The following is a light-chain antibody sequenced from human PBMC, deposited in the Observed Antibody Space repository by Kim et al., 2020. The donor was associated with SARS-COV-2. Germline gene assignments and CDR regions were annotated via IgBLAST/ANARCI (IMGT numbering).Light chain of an antibody. V-gene: IGKV1-27*01. Sequence: ASVGDRGPITCRASQDIASSLAWYQQKPGKVPKLLIYAASTLQSGVPSRFSGSGSGTQFTLTIGSLQTEDVATYYCQKYNSAPWTFGPGTKVDIK. CDR2: AAS. J-gene: IGKJ1*01. CDR3: QKYNSAPWT. CDR1: QDIASS.